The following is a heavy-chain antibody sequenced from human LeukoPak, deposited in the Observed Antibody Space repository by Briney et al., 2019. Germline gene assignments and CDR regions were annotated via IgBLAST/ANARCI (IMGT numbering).Heavy chain of an antibody. D-gene: IGHD6-19*01. CDR2: IYYSGST. J-gene: IGHJ4*02. V-gene: IGHV4-59*01. CDR3: ARLRYTSGRYYFDY. CDR1: GGSFSSYY. Sequence: SETLSLTCTVSGGSFSSYYWGWIRQPPGKGLEWIADIYYSGSTDYNPSLKSRVTVSVDTSKNQFSLRLTSVTAADTAVYYCARLRYTSGRYYFDYWGKGTLVTVSS.